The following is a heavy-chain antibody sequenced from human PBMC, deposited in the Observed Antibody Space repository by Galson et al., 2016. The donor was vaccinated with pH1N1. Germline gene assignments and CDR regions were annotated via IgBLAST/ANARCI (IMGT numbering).Heavy chain of an antibody. D-gene: IGHD2-2*01. CDR3: AKVMVQAGLQGDAFDV. CDR1: GFTFNDYA. Sequence: SLRLSCAASGFTFNDYAMYWVRLLPGKGLEWVSGISWNSGNIDYADSVKGRFTVSRDKAKSSLHLQMNSLRPEDTAFSFCAKVMVQAGLQGDAFDVWGPGPMVAGSS. V-gene: IGHV3-9*01. CDR2: ISWNSGNI. J-gene: IGHJ3*01.